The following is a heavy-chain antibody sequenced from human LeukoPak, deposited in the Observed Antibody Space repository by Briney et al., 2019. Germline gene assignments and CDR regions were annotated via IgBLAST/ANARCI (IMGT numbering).Heavy chain of an antibody. CDR1: GFTFSNAW. CDR2: IKSKTDGGTT. D-gene: IGHD3-10*01. J-gene: IGHJ4*02. Sequence: GGSLRLSCAASGFTFSNAWMSWVRQAPGKGLEWVGRIKSKTDGGTTDYAAPVKGRFTISRDDSKNTLYLQMNSLKTEDTAVYYCTTGWVTMLHYFDYWGQGTLVTVSS. CDR3: TTGWVTMLHYFDY. V-gene: IGHV3-15*01.